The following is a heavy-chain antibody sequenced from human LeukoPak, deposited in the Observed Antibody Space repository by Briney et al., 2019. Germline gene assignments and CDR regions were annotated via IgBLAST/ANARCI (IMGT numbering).Heavy chain of an antibody. CDR3: VRVDYGAL. V-gene: IGHV4-39*07. D-gene: IGHD4-17*01. Sequence: SETLSLTCTVSGGSISSSSYYWGWIRQPPGKGLEWIGSIYYSGSTYYNPSLKSRVTISVDTSKNQFSLKLSSVTAADTAVYYCVRVDYGALWGQGTLVTVSS. CDR2: IYYSGST. CDR1: GGSISSSSYY. J-gene: IGHJ4*02.